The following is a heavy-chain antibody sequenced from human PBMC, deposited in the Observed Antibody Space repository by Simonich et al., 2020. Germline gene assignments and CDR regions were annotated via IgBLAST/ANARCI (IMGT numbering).Heavy chain of an antibody. Sequence: QVQLQQWGAGLLKPSETLSLTCAVYGGSFSGYYWSWIRQHPGKGLEGIGEINNSGSTNHNPSLKGQVTISVDTSTDQFYLKLSYVTAADTAVYYCARGKGWKNAFDIWGQGTMVTVSS. D-gene: IGHD1-1*01. J-gene: IGHJ3*02. CDR3: ARGKGWKNAFDI. V-gene: IGHV4-34*01. CDR1: GGSFSGYY. CDR2: INNSGST.